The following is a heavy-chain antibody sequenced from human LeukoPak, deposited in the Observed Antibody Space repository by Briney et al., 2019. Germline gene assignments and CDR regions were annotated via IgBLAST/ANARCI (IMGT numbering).Heavy chain of an antibody. D-gene: IGHD3-10*01. CDR2: MTPNSGNT. J-gene: IGHJ4*02. CDR3: ARVGFLWQYDY. V-gene: IGHV1-8*01. CDR1: GYTFTSYD. Sequence: SVXXXCXASGYTFTSYDXNWVXQATXQXXXXMGWMTPNSGNTGYAQKFQGRVTMTRNTSISTAYMELSSLRSEDTAVYYCARVGFLWQYDYWGQGTLVTVSS.